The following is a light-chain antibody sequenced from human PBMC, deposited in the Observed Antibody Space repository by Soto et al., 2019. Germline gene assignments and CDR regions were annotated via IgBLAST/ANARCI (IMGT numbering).Light chain of an antibody. CDR2: AAS. CDR3: QQSYSTRIT. V-gene: IGKV1-39*01. CDR1: QSISSY. J-gene: IGKJ5*01. Sequence: DIQMTQSPSSRSASVVDRVTITFRASQSISSYLNWYQQKPGKAPKLLIYAASSLQSGVPSRFSGSGSGTDFTLTISSLQPEDFATYYCQQSYSTRITFGQGTRLEIK.